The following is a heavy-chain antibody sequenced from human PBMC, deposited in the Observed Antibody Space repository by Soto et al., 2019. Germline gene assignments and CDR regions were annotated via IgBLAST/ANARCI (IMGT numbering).Heavy chain of an antibody. J-gene: IGHJ4*02. D-gene: IGHD3-22*01. V-gene: IGHV1-18*04. CDR2: ISGHNGNT. Sequence: GXSVKVSCKASGYSFTSYGISWVRQAPGQGPEWMGWISGHNGNTNHPQSLQGRVTMTTDTSRNTAYMELRSLRSDDTAVYYCARHRFNYYDDTVYYYFDYWGQGTLVTVSS. CDR3: ARHRFNYYDDTVYYYFDY. CDR1: GYSFTSYG.